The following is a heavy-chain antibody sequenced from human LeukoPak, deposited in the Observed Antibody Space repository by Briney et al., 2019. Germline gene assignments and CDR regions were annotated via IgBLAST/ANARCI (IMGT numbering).Heavy chain of an antibody. Sequence: GGSLRRSCAASGFTFSSYSMNWVRQAPGKGLEWVSSISSSSSYIYYADSVKGRFTISRDNAKNSLYLQMNSLRAEDTALYYCAKDKSSSGWYFDYWGQGTLVTVSS. V-gene: IGHV3-21*04. CDR1: GFTFSSYS. CDR3: AKDKSSSGWYFDY. J-gene: IGHJ4*02. CDR2: ISSSSSYI. D-gene: IGHD6-19*01.